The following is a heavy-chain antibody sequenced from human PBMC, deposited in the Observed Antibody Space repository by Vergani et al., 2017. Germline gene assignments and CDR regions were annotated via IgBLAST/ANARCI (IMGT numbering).Heavy chain of an antibody. J-gene: IGHJ4*02. CDR3: AKIWSSEELEPRTGAQFDY. CDR2: ISYDGSNK. CDR1: GFTFSTYD. Sequence: VQLLESGGGLMQPGGSLRLSCAASGFTFSTYDMTWVRQAPGKGLEWVAVISYDGSNKYYADSVKGRFTISRDNSKNTLYLQMNSLRAEDTAVYYCAKIWSSEELEPRTGAQFDYWGQGTLVTVSS. V-gene: IGHV3-30*18. D-gene: IGHD1-1*01.